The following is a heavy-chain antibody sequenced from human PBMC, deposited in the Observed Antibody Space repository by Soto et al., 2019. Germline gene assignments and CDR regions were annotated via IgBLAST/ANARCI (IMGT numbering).Heavy chain of an antibody. Sequence: ASVKVSCKASGYTFTSYGISWVRQAPGQGLEWMGWISAYNGNTNYAQKLQGRVTMTTDTSTSTAYMELRSLRSDDTAVYYCARDRGGYYDSSGYYYLLNWFDPWGQGTLVTVSS. CDR3: ARDRGGYYDSSGYYYLLNWFDP. V-gene: IGHV1-18*01. J-gene: IGHJ5*02. D-gene: IGHD3-22*01. CDR2: ISAYNGNT. CDR1: GYTFTSYG.